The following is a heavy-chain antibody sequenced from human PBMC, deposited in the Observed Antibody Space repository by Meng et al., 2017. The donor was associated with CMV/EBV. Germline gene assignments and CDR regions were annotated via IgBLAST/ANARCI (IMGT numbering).Heavy chain of an antibody. CDR2: INHSGST. Sequence: SETLSLTCAVYGGSFSGYDWTWIRQSPGKGLEWIGEINHSGSTNYNPSLKSRVTISVDTSKNQFSLKLSSVTAADTAVYYCARESGGLGDCSSTSCYTSGIDYWGQGTLVTVSS. J-gene: IGHJ4*02. D-gene: IGHD2-2*02. CDR1: GGSFSGYD. V-gene: IGHV4-34*01. CDR3: ARESGGLGDCSSTSCYTSGIDY.